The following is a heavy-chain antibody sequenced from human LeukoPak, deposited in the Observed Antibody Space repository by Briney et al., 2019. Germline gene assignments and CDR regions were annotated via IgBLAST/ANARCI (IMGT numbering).Heavy chain of an antibody. D-gene: IGHD1-26*01. Sequence: SETLSLTCTASGDSITNSNYYWGWVRQSPGRGLEWLGNIFYNGGPYYNPSFKSRVAISVDTSKDHFSLTLNAVTAADTAVYYCASYSGIYSAFEIWSQGTLVTVSS. CDR3: ASYSGIYSAFEI. CDR2: IFYNGGP. CDR1: GDSITNSNYY. J-gene: IGHJ3*02. V-gene: IGHV4-39*02.